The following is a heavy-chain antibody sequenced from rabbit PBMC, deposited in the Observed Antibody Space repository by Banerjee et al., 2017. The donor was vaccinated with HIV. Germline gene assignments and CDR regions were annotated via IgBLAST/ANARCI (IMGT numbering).Heavy chain of an antibody. V-gene: IGHV1S45*01. CDR2: INTSSGNT. Sequence: QEQLVESGGGLVQPEGSLTLTCTASGFSFSNKYVMCWVRQAPGKGLEWIACINTSSGNTVYATWAKGRFTISKTSWTTVTLQMTSLTAADTASYFCARGTSSSGYYMGLWGPGTLVTVS. CDR1: GFSFSNKYV. J-gene: IGHJ6*01. CDR3: ARGTSSSGYYMGL. D-gene: IGHD1-1*01.